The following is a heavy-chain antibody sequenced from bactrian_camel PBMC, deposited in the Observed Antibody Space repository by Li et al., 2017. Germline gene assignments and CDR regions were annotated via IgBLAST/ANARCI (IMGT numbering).Heavy chain of an antibody. Sequence: HVQLVESGGASVQSGGSLRLSCTATRRHVYSTNCMGWVRQAPGQKREKVAVMYSGGRATHYSDSVKGRFTISRDKAKNTLYLQMDSLKTEDTGVYYCAASHRVTVSLHAEHFESWGQGTQVTVS. CDR1: RRHVYSTNC. J-gene: IGHJ6*01. V-gene: IGHV3S54*01. CDR2: MYSGGRAT. CDR3: AASHRVTVSLHAEHFES. D-gene: IGHD3*01.